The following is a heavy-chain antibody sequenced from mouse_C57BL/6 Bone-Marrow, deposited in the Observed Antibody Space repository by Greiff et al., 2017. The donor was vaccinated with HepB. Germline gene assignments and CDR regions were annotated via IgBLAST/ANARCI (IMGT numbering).Heavy chain of an antibody. V-gene: IGHV14-4*01. D-gene: IGHD3-3*01. CDR3: TTLGDHGGFAY. CDR2: IDPENGDT. J-gene: IGHJ3*01. CDR1: GFNIKDDY. Sequence: VHLQQSGAELVRPGASVKLSCTASGFNIKDDYMHWVKQRPEQGLEWIGWIDPENGDTEYASKFQGKATITADTSSNTAYLQLSSLTSEDTAVYYCTTLGDHGGFAYWGQGTLVTVSA.